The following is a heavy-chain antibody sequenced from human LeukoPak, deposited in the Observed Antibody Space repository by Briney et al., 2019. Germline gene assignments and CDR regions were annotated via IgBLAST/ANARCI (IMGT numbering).Heavy chain of an antibody. CDR2: IVVGSGNT. V-gene: IGHV1-58*02. Sequence: GASVKVSCKASGFTFTSSAMQWVRQARGQRLEWIGWIVVGSGNTNYAQKFQERVTITRDMSTSTAYMELSSLRSEDTAVYYCVADSSSGYDFDYWGQGTLVTVSS. CDR1: GFTFTSSA. J-gene: IGHJ4*02. CDR3: VADSSSGYDFDY. D-gene: IGHD5-12*01.